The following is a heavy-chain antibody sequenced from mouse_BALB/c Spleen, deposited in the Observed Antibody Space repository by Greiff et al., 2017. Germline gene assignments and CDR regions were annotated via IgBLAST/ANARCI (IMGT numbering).Heavy chain of an antibody. CDR2: ISYSGST. D-gene: IGHD2-3*01. CDR1: GDSITSGY. CDR3: ARYDDGYYGYWYFDV. J-gene: IGHJ1*01. V-gene: IGHV3-8*02. Sequence: EVKLVESGPSLVKPSQTLSLTCSVTGDSITSGYWNWIRKFPGNKLEYMGYISYSGSTYYNPSLKSRISITRDTSKNQYYLQLNSVTTEDTATYYCARYDDGYYGYWYFDVWGAGTTVTVSS.